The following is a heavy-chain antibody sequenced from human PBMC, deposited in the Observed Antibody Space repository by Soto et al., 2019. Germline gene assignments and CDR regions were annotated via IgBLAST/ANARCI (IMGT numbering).Heavy chain of an antibody. Sequence: EAQLVESGGGLVQPGGSLRLSCAASGFTLSNFDMHWVRLATGKGLEWVSGIASAGDTFYAGSVKGRFTISREIDNNAFFLQMNNLRAEDTALYYCVRTLYHRGNYFGQGILVTASS. CDR3: VRTLYHRGNY. V-gene: IGHV3-13*01. D-gene: IGHD3-10*01. CDR1: GFTLSNFD. CDR2: IASAGDT. J-gene: IGHJ4*02.